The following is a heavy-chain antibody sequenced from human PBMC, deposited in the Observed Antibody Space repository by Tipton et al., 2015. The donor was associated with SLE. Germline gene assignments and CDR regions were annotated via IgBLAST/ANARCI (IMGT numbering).Heavy chain of an antibody. V-gene: IGHV3-30*04. J-gene: IGHJ4*02. Sequence: SLRLSCAASGFTFSSYAMHWVRQAPGKGLEWVAVISYDGSNKYYADSVKGRFTISRDNSKNTLYLQMNSLRAEDTAVYYCARDPGSGWFQFDYWGQGTLVTVSS. CDR1: GFTFSSYA. CDR3: ARDPGSGWFQFDY. CDR2: ISYDGSNK. D-gene: IGHD6-19*01.